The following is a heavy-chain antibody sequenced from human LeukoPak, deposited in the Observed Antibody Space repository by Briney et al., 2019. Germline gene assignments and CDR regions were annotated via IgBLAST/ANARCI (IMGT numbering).Heavy chain of an antibody. CDR2: IYHSGST. CDR1: GGSISSSNW. CDR3: ASSYSSSAYFDY. D-gene: IGHD6-13*01. J-gene: IGHJ4*02. V-gene: IGHV4-4*02. Sequence: SETLSLTCAVSGGSISSSNWWSWVRQPPGKGLEWIGEIYHSGSTNYNPSLKSRVTISVDTSKNQFSLKLSSVTAADTAVYYCASSYSSSAYFDYWGQGTLVTVSS.